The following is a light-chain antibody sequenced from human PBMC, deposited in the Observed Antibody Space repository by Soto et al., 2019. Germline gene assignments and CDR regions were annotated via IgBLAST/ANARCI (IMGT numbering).Light chain of an antibody. CDR1: SSDVGGYNF. Sequence: QSVLTQPASVSGSPGQSITISCTGTSSDVGGYNFVSWYQHHPGKAPKLIIYEDIKGPSGVSNRFSGSKSGNTASLRISGLQAEDEADYYCYTYAGGSTYLFGTGTKVTVL. J-gene: IGLJ1*01. CDR3: YTYAGGSTYL. V-gene: IGLV2-23*01. CDR2: EDI.